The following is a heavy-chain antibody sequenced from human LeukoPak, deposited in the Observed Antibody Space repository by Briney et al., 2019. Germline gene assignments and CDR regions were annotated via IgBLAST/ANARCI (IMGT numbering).Heavy chain of an antibody. D-gene: IGHD2-15*01. J-gene: IGHJ4*02. CDR3: AHSKTGLLILYYFDY. V-gene: IGHV2-5*02. CDR1: GFSLSTSGVA. CDR2: IYWDGDK. Sequence: SGPTLVNPTQTLTLTCTFSGFSLSTSGVAVGWIRQPPGKALEWLALIYWDGDKRYNSSLKSRLTVIKDTSKNQVVLTMTSMDPVDTATYYCAHSKTGLLILYYFDYWGQGTLVTVSS.